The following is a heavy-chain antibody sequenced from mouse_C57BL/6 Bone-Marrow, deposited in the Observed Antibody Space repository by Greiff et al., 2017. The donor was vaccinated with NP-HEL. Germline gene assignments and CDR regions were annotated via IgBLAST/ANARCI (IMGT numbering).Heavy chain of an antibody. CDR3: TKNRYYYSSSYVDAMDY. V-gene: IGHV1-72*01. J-gene: IGHJ4*01. Sequence: QVQLQQPGAELVKPGASVKLSCKASGYTFTSYWMHWVKQRPGRGLEWIGRIDPNSGGTKYNEKFKSKGTLTVYKPSSTAYMQLNSLTSEDSAVYYCTKNRYYYSSSYVDAMDYWGQGTSVTVSS. CDR2: IDPNSGGT. D-gene: IGHD1-1*01. CDR1: GYTFTSYW.